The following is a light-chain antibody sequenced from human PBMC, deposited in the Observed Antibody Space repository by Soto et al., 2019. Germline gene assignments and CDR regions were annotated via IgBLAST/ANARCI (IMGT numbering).Light chain of an antibody. J-gene: IGLJ2*01. V-gene: IGLV2-8*01. CDR2: QVN. CDR3: SSYVRTDIPRGVV. CDR1: SGDVGGWNY. Sequence: QSALTQPPSASGSPGQSVTISCTGTSGDVGGWNYVSWYQHHPGKAPKLMIFQVNQRPSGVPDRFSGSKSGNTASLTVSGLQAEDEADYYCSSYVRTDIPRGVVFGVWTQRTVL.